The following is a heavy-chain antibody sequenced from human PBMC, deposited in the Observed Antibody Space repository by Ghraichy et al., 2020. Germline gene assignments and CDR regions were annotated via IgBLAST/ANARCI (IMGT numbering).Heavy chain of an antibody. V-gene: IGHV4-38-2*01. CDR1: GYSISSDYY. CDR2: IYHSGST. CDR3: ARHSPGGDLYYYYFMDV. D-gene: IGHD2-21*01. J-gene: IGHJ6*03. Sequence: SQTLSLTCAVSGYSISSDYYWDWIRQPPGKGLEWIGSIYHSGSTYYNPSLKSRVTISLDTSKNQFSLKLSSVTAADTAVYYCARHSPGGDLYYYYFMDVWGKGTTVTVSS.